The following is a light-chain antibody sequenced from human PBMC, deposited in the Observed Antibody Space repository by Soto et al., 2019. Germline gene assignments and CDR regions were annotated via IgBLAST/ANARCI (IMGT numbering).Light chain of an antibody. CDR2: DAS. CDR1: QGIATG. V-gene: IGKV1-13*02. CDR3: QQFNSL. J-gene: IGKJ5*01. Sequence: IQVTQSPSSLSASIGDTVTISCRASQGIATGLALYQQKPGAPPKLLIYDASTLERGIPSRFSGRGSGTHFILTINNLQPEDFATYYCQQFNSLFGQGTRLEIK.